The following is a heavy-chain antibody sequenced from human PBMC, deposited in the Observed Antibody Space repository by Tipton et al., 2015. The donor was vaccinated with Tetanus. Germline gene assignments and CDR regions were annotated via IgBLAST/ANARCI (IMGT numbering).Heavy chain of an antibody. CDR2: INRSGGGK. CDR1: GFIFSDYW. V-gene: IGHV3-7*01. J-gene: IGHJ6*03. D-gene: IGHD3/OR15-3a*01. CDR3: ARDRGEDWTNFYYMDV. Sequence: GSLRLSCSASGFIFSDYWMSWVRQAPGKGLEWVANINRSGGGKYYVDSVKGRFTISRDEAKKSVYLEMSSLTVGDTAVYFCARDRGEDWTNFYYMDVWGKGATVTVSS.